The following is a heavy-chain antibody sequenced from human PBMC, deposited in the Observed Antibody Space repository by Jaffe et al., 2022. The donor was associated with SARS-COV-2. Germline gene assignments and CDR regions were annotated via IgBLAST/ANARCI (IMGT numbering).Heavy chain of an antibody. CDR1: GGSISSGSYY. Sequence: QVQLQESGPGLVKPSQTLSLTCTVSGGSISSGSYYWSWIRQPAGKGLEWIGRIYTSGSTNYNPSLKSRVTISVDTSKNQFSLKLSSVTAADTAVYYCASDAFDIWGQGTMVTVSS. CDR2: IYTSGST. CDR3: ASDAFDI. J-gene: IGHJ3*02. V-gene: IGHV4-61*02.